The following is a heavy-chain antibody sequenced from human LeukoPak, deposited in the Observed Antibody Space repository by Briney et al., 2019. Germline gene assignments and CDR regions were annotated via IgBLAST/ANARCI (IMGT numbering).Heavy chain of an antibody. CDR2: ISAYNGNT. CDR3: ARDPGIAVAGTFFDY. CDR1: GYTFTSYG. D-gene: IGHD6-19*01. Sequence: GASVKVSCKASGYTFTSYGISWVRQAPGQGLEWMGWISAYNGNTRYAQKFQGRVTMTTDTSTSTAYMEVRSLRSDDTAVYYCARDPGIAVAGTFFDYWGQGTLVTVSS. J-gene: IGHJ4*02. V-gene: IGHV1-18*04.